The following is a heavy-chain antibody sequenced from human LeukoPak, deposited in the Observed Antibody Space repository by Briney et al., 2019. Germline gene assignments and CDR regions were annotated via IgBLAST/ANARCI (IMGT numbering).Heavy chain of an antibody. CDR3: ARGGIPIQLWPHYLDY. Sequence: GASVKVSCKASGGTVSSYVISWVRQPPGQGLEWMGGIIPIFGTANYAQKFQGRVTITADESTSTAYMELSSLRSEDTAVYYCARGGIPIQLWPHYLDYWGQGTLVTVSS. V-gene: IGHV1-69*13. CDR1: GGTVSSYV. D-gene: IGHD5-18*01. CDR2: IIPIFGTA. J-gene: IGHJ4*02.